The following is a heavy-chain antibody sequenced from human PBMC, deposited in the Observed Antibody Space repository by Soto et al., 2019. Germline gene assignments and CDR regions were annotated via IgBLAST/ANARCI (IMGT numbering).Heavy chain of an antibody. V-gene: IGHV3-73*01. D-gene: IGHD6-6*01. Sequence: GSLRLSCAASGFTFSGSAMHWVRQASGKGLEWVGRIRSKANSYATAYAASVKGRFTISRDDSKNTAYLQMNSLKTEDTAVYYCTSVSSIAARPHYYYYMDVWGKGTTVTVSS. CDR1: GFTFSGSA. CDR2: IRSKANSYAT. CDR3: TSVSSIAARPHYYYYMDV. J-gene: IGHJ6*03.